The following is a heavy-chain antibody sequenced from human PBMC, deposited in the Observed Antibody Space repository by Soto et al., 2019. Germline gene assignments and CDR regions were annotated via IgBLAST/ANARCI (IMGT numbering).Heavy chain of an antibody. V-gene: IGHV1-69*01. J-gene: IGHJ6*02. Sequence: QVQLVQSGAEVKKPGSSVKISCKASGGTLSSYAISWVRQATGKGLEWLEGIILIFGTANYEQKIQGRVTSTVQESTSTANMELCTLRSEATAVYYCASGSAGIGHYWRGNLNSYFYYGMYVWGQGTTVTVSS. CDR1: GGTLSSYA. D-gene: IGHD3-3*02. CDR3: ASGSAGIGHYWRGNLNSYFYYGMYV. CDR2: IILIFGTA.